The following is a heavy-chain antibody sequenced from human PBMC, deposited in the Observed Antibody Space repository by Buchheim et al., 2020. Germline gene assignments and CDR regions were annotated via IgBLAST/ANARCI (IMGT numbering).Heavy chain of an antibody. Sequence: QVQLVESGGGVVQPGRSLRLSCAASGFTFSTYGMHWVRQAPGKGLEWVAVISYDGSIKYYADSVKGRFTISRDNSKNTLYLQMNSLRAEDTAVYYCAKDLAYWYFDLWGRGTL. CDR3: AKDLAYWYFDL. V-gene: IGHV3-30*18. J-gene: IGHJ2*01. CDR2: ISYDGSIK. CDR1: GFTFSTYG. D-gene: IGHD3-3*02.